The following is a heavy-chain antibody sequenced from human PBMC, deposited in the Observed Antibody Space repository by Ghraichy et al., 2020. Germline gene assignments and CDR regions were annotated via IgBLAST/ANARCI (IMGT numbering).Heavy chain of an antibody. D-gene: IGHD2-2*02. J-gene: IGHJ6*02. CDR2: IYNSGTT. Sequence: SETLSLTCTVSGDSISGSYWSWIRQPPGKGLEWIANIYNSGTTNSNPSLKSRVTVSVDTSKNQFSLKLTSVTAADTAVYYCARCNNCYTVGRADYHHAVDVWGQGTTVTVSS. CDR3: ARCNNCYTVGRADYHHAVDV. CDR1: GDSISGSY. V-gene: IGHV4-59*01.